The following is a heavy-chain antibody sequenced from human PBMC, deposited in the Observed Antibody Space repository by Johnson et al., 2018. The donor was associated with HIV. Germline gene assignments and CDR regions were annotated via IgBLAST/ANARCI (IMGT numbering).Heavy chain of an antibody. V-gene: IGHV3-66*01. CDR3: AREGVGVNAFDI. J-gene: IGHJ3*02. CDR1: GFTFSSYA. CDR2: IYSGGST. Sequence: VQLVESGGGLVQPGGSLRLSCAASGFTFSSYAMSWVRQAPGKGLEWVSVIYSGGSTYYADSVKGRFTISRDNSKNTLYLQMNSLRAEDTAVHYCAREGVGVNAFDIWGQGTMVTVSS. D-gene: IGHD1-26*01.